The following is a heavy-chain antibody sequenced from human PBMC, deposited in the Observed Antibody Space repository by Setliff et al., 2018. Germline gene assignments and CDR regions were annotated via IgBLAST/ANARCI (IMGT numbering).Heavy chain of an antibody. CDR2: FHTGGST. CDR3: ASNALPHYDYSNYEGLYDYYYYMDV. Sequence: SETLSLTCTVSGDSISSGSYYWTWIRQPAGKGLEWIGHFHTGGSTNYNRSLRSRVSISVDTSKNQFSLKLSSVTAADTAVYYCASNALPHYDYSNYEGLYDYYYYMDVWGKGTTVTVSS. D-gene: IGHD4-4*01. CDR1: GDSISSGSYY. J-gene: IGHJ6*03. V-gene: IGHV4-61*09.